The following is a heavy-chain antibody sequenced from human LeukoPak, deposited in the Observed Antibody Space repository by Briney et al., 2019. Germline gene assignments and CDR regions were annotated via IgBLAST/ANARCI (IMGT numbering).Heavy chain of an antibody. CDR1: GYRFTTYW. D-gene: IGHD3-10*01. CDR3: ATAPGVRGMSWFDP. CDR2: INPNSGGT. V-gene: IGHV1-2*02. J-gene: IGHJ5*02. Sequence: GESLKISCKASGYRFTTYWIGWVRQAPGQGLEWMGWINPNSGGTNYAQKFQGRVTMTRDTSISTAYMELSRLRSDDTAVYYCATAPGVRGMSWFDPWGQGTLVTVSS.